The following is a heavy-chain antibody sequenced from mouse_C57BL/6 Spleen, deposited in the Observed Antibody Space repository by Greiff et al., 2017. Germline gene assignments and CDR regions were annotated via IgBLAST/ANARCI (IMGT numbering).Heavy chain of an antibody. CDR2: IDPSDSYT. CDR3: ARVPYGSSQYYFDY. J-gene: IGHJ2*01. Sequence: QVQLQQPGAELVKPGASVKLSCKASGYTFTSYWMQWVKQRPGQGLEWIGEIDPSDSYTNYNQKFKGKATLTVDTSSSTAYMQLSSLTSEDSAVYYCARVPYGSSQYYFDYWGQGTTLTVSS. CDR1: GYTFTSYW. V-gene: IGHV1-50*01. D-gene: IGHD1-1*01.